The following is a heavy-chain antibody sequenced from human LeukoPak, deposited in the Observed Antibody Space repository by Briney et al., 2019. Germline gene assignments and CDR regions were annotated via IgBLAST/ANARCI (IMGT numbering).Heavy chain of an antibody. D-gene: IGHD1-26*01. V-gene: IGHV3-23*01. J-gene: IGHJ4*02. CDR2: IGGSGGST. CDR3: AKAGSIRLDY. Sequence: GGSLRLSCAASGFTFSSYGMHWVRQAPGKGLEWVSGIGGSGGSTYYADSVKGRFTISRDNSKNTLYLQMNSLRAEDTAVYYCAKAGSIRLDYWGQGTLVTVSS. CDR1: GFTFSSYG.